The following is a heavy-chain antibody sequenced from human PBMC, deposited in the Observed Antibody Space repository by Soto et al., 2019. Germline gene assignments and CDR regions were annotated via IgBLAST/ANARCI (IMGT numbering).Heavy chain of an antibody. V-gene: IGHV1-18*01. J-gene: IGHJ6*02. CDR2: ISAYNGNT. CDR1: GYTFTSYG. CDR3: ARDRLRYDSSGYNYYYGMDV. Sequence: ASVKVSCKASGYTFTSYGISWVRQAPGQGLEWMGWISAYNGNTNYAQKLQGRVTMTTDTSTSTAYMELRSLRSDDTAVYYRARDRLRYDSSGYNYYYGMDVWGQGTTVTVSS. D-gene: IGHD3-22*01.